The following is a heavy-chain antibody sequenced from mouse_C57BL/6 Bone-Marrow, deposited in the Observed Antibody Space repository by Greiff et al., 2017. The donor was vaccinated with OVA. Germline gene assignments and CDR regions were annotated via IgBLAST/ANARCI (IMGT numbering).Heavy chain of an antibody. J-gene: IGHJ3*01. CDR2: ISSGGSYP. Sequence: EVKLMESGGDLVKPGGSLKLSCAASGFTFSSYGMSWVRQTPDKRLEWVATISSGGSYPYYPASVKGRFTISRDNAKNTLYLQMSSLKSEDTAMYYCARRDGPWFAYWGQGTLVTVAA. CDR1: GFTFSSYG. D-gene: IGHD2-3*01. V-gene: IGHV5-6*02. CDR3: ARRDGPWFAY.